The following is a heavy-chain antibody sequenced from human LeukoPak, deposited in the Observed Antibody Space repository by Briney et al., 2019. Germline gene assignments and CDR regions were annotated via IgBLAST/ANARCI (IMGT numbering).Heavy chain of an antibody. CDR2: INPNSGGT. Sequence: ASVKVSCKASGYTFTGYYMHWVRQAPGQGLDWMGWINPNSGGTNYAQKFQGRVTMTRDTSISTAYMELSRLRSDDTPVYYCARGGTGYSSGWLRAFDIWGQGTMVTVSS. CDR3: ARGGTGYSSGWLRAFDI. D-gene: IGHD6-19*01. CDR1: GYTFTGYY. J-gene: IGHJ3*02. V-gene: IGHV1-2*02.